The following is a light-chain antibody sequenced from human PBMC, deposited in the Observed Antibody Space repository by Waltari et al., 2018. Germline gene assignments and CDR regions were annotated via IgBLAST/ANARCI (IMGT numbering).Light chain of an antibody. CDR1: QSVTSN. J-gene: IGKJ3*01. CDR3: QQYNNWPPEGT. Sequence: ETLMTQSPATLSVSPGDRVTLSCRASQSVTSNLAWYQQKPGQAPRLLVYGASTRATGIPARFSGSGSGTEFTLTISSLQSEDFAVYYCQQYNNWPPEGTFGPGTKVDIK. CDR2: GAS. V-gene: IGKV3-15*01.